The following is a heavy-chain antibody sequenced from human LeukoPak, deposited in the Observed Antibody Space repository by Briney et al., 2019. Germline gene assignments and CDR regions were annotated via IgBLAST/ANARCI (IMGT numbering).Heavy chain of an antibody. CDR2: MNPSSGNT. D-gene: IGHD5-18*01. J-gene: IGHJ4*02. V-gene: IGHV1-8*01. CDR3: ARRNTAMVAGLDY. Sequence: ASVKVSCKASGYTFTTYDINWVRQATGQGLEWMGWMNPSSGNTGYAQKFQGRVTMTRNTSISTAFMELSGPRSEDTAVYFCARRNTAMVAGLDYWGQGSLVTVSS. CDR1: GYTFTTYD.